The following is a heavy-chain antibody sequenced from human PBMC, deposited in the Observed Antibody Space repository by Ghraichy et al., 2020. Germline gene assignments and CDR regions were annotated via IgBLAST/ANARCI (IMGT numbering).Heavy chain of an antibody. CDR3: ARGASSGTVYRRNYYDYGLDV. CDR2: IYHSGST. J-gene: IGHJ6*02. Sequence: SQTLSLTCGVYGGSFSGYYWSWIRQPPGKGLEWIGEIYHSGSTNHSPSLKSRVTISVDTSKNQFSLNLSSVTAADTAVYYCARGASSGTVYRRNYYDYGLDVWGQGTTVTVSS. V-gene: IGHV4-34*01. CDR1: GGSFSGYY. D-gene: IGHD1-1*01.